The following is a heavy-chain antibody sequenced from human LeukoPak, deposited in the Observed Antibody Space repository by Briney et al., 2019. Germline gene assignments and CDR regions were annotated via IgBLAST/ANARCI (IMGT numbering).Heavy chain of an antibody. J-gene: IGHJ4*02. V-gene: IGHV3-21*01. CDR3: ARDFGGLGYFDY. CDR2: ISSSSSYI. Sequence: GGSLRLSCAPSGFTFSSYSMNWVRQAPGKGLEWVSSISSSSSYIYYADSVKGRFTISRDNAKNSLYLQMNSLRAEDTAVYYCARDFGGLGYFDYWGQGTLVTVSS. CDR1: GFTFSSYS. D-gene: IGHD6-19*01.